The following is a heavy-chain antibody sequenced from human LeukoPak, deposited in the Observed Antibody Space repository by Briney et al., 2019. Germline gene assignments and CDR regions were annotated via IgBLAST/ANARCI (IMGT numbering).Heavy chain of an antibody. CDR2: IKSKTDGGTT. D-gene: IGHD6-13*01. J-gene: IGHJ4*02. CDR3: TTPWDSSSWYGTGDFDY. V-gene: IGHV3-15*01. CDR1: GFTFSNAW. Sequence: NPGGSLRLSCAASGFTFSNAWMSWVRQAPGKGLEWVGRIKSKTDGGTTDYAAPVKGRFTISRDDSKNTLYLQMNSLKTEDRALYYCTTPWDSSSWYGTGDFDYWGQGTLVTVSS.